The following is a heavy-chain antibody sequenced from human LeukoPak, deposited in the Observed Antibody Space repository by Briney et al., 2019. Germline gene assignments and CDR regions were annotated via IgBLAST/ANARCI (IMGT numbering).Heavy chain of an antibody. V-gene: IGHV3-15*01. J-gene: IGHJ4*02. D-gene: IGHD2-2*01. CDR1: GFTFSNAW. CDR2: IKSRTDGGTT. Sequence: GGSLRLSCAASGFTFSNAWMSWVRQAPGKGLEWVGRIKSRTDGGTTDYAAPVKGRFTISRDDSKNTLYLQMNSLKTEDTAVYYYTTDPGGVFAHCSSTSCYGDDYWGQGTLVTVSS. CDR3: TTDPGGVFAHCSSTSCYGDDY.